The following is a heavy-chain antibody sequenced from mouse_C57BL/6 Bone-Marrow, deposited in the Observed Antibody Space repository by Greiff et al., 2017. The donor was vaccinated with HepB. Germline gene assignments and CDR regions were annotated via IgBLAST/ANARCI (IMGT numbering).Heavy chain of an antibody. CDR2: ISSGSSTI. V-gene: IGHV5-17*01. D-gene: IGHD1-1*01. Sequence: EVQLVESGGGLVKPGGSLKLSCAASGFTFSDYGMHWVRQAPEKGLEWVAYISSGSSTIYYADTVKGRFTISRDNAKNTLFLQMTSLRSEDTAMYYCAREYYYGSRAPFDYWGQGTTLTVSS. CDR3: AREYYYGSRAPFDY. J-gene: IGHJ2*01. CDR1: GFTFSDYG.